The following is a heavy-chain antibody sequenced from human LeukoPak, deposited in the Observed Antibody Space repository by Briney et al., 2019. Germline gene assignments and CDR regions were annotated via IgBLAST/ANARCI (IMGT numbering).Heavy chain of an antibody. CDR3: AKDLQLYDRHAFDI. CDR1: GFTFSGSA. J-gene: IGHJ3*02. Sequence: PGGSLRLSCAASGFTFSGSALHWVRQASGKGLEWVGRIRSTANGYATAYAASVKGRFTISRDNSKNSLYLQMNSLRTEDTAVYYCAKDLQLYDRHAFDIWGQGTIITVSS. CDR2: IRSTANGYAT. D-gene: IGHD3-22*01. V-gene: IGHV3-73*01.